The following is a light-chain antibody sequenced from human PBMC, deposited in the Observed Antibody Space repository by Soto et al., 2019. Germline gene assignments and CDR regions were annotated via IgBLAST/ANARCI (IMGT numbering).Light chain of an antibody. V-gene: IGLV2-14*01. CDR1: SGDIGSYNR. Sequence: QSALTQPASVSGSPGQSITISCTGTSGDIGSYNRVSWYQHHPGKAPKLIIYEVTDRPSGVSNRFSGSKSGNTASLTISGLQAQDEDEYYCSSYTNINTSACVFGTGTKLTVL. CDR2: EVT. CDR3: SSYTNINTSACV. J-gene: IGLJ1*01.